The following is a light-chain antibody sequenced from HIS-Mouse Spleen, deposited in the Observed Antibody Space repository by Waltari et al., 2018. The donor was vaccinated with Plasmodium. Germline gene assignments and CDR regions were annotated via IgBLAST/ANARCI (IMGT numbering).Light chain of an antibody. Sequence: EIVLTQSPGTLSLSPGERATLSCRASQSVSSSYLAWYQQKPGQAPRLLIYGASSRATGIPDRFSGSWSGTDFTLTISRLEPEDFAVYYCQQYGSSPFGGGTKVEIK. CDR2: GAS. V-gene: IGKV3-20*01. CDR3: QQYGSSP. CDR1: QSVSSSY. J-gene: IGKJ4*01.